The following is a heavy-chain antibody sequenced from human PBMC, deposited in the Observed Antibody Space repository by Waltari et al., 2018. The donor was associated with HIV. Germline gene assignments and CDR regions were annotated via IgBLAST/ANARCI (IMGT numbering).Heavy chain of an antibody. Sequence: QLQLQESGPGLVKPSQTLSLTCTVSGGAISNGSYYWTWTRQPAGKGLEWIGRIYSIGNTNYNPYLKSRVTISVDTSKNQFSLKLSSVTAADTAVYYCARGRFEGYILYYYYGMDVWGQGTTVSVSS. CDR3: ARGRFEGYILYYYYGMDV. V-gene: IGHV4-61*02. J-gene: IGHJ6*02. CDR2: IYSIGNT. CDR1: GGAISNGSYY. D-gene: IGHD5-12*01.